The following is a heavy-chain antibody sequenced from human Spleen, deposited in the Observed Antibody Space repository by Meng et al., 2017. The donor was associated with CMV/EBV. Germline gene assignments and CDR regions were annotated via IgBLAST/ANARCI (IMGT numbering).Heavy chain of an antibody. D-gene: IGHD6-13*01. CDR1: GSVSSGSYY. CDR3: ARGRPYSSSWGAAFDP. V-gene: IGHV4-61*01. Sequence: GSVSSGSYYWSWIRQPPGKGLEWIGYIYYSGITNYNPSLKSRVTISVDTSKNQFSLKLSSVTAADTAVYYCARGRPYSSSWGAAFDPWGQGTLVTVSS. CDR2: IYYSGIT. J-gene: IGHJ5*02.